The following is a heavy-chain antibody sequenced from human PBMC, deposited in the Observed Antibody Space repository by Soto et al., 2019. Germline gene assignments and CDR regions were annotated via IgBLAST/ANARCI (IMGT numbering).Heavy chain of an antibody. V-gene: IGHV3-48*03. CDR2: ISTSGSTI. Sequence: EVQLVESGGGLVQPGGSLRLSCAASGFSFSNFEMNWVRQAPGKGLEWVSYISTSGSTIYYADSVKGRFTISRDNAKNSLYLQMNSLRAEDSAVYYCARDSSSSWSRFDYWGQGTLVTVSS. CDR1: GFSFSNFE. D-gene: IGHD6-13*01. CDR3: ARDSSSSWSRFDY. J-gene: IGHJ4*02.